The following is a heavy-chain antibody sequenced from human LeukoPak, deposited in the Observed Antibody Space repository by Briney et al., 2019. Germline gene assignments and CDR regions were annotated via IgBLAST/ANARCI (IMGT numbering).Heavy chain of an antibody. D-gene: IGHD5-18*01. CDR2: TRNKANSYTT. CDR1: GFTFSDHY. CDR3: ARSGAQLWLDDSYGMDV. V-gene: IGHV3-72*01. J-gene: IGHJ6*02. Sequence: PGGSLRLSCAASGFTFSDHYMDWVRQAPGKGLEWVGRTRNKANSYTTEYAASVKGRFTTSRDDSKNSLYLQMNSLKTEDTAVYYCARSGAQLWLDDSYGMDVWGQGTTVTVSS.